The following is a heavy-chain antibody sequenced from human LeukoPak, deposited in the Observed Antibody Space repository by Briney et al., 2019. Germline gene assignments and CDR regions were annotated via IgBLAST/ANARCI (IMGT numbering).Heavy chain of an antibody. V-gene: IGHV4-59*01. J-gene: IGHJ4*02. D-gene: IGHD3-3*01. CDR3: ARDVYYDFWSGYLDY. Sequence: PSETLSLTCTVSGGSISSYYWSWIRQPPGKGLEWIGYIYYSGSTNYNPSLKSRVTLSVDTSKNQFSLKLSSVTAADTAVYYCARDVYYDFWSGYLDYWGQGTLVTVSS. CDR2: IYYSGST. CDR1: GGSISSYY.